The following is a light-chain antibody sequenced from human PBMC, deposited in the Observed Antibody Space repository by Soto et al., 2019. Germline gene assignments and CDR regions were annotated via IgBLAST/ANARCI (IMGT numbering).Light chain of an antibody. J-gene: IGKJ2*01. CDR2: DAS. CDR3: QQRSNSPPYT. V-gene: IGKV3-11*01. Sequence: EIVLTQSPATLSLSPGERATLSCRASQSVNSYLAWYQQKPGQAPRLLIYDASNRATGIPARFSGSGSGTDFTLTISSLEPEDFAVYYCQQRSNSPPYTFGQGTKLEIK. CDR1: QSVNSY.